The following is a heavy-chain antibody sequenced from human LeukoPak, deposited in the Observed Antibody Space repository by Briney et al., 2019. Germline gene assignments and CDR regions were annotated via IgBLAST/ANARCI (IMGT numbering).Heavy chain of an antibody. Sequence: GASVEVSCKASGYTFTSYGISWVRQAPGQGLEWMGWISAYNGNTNYAQKLQGRVTMTTDTSTSTAYMELRSLRSDDTAVYYCARRIAAAGTNWFDPWGQGTLVTVSS. V-gene: IGHV1-18*04. CDR3: ARRIAAAGTNWFDP. CDR2: ISAYNGNT. J-gene: IGHJ5*02. CDR1: GYTFTSYG. D-gene: IGHD6-13*01.